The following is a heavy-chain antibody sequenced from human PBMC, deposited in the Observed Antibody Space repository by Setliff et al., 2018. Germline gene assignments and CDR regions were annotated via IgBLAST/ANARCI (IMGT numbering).Heavy chain of an antibody. CDR3: ARAISGWYSAHYYYMDV. Sequence: SETLSLTCTVSGGSISTYYWSWIRQPPGKGLEFIGYVYYSGAANYNPSLKSQVTISVDTSKNQFPLKLSSVTAADTAVYYCARAISGWYSAHYYYMDVWGKGTTVTVSS. CDR2: VYYSGAA. J-gene: IGHJ6*03. D-gene: IGHD6-19*01. CDR1: GGSISTYY. V-gene: IGHV4-59*08.